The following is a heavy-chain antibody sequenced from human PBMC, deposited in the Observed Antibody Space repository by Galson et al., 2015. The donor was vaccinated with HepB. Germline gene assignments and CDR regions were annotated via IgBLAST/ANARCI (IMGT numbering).Heavy chain of an antibody. CDR1: GFTFSIYG. CDR2: ISSGSHYI. CDR3: ARDKSSVSSGAIDL. Sequence: SLRLSCATSGFTFSIYGLNWVRQAPGKGPEWVSSISSGSHYISYADPVKGRFTVSRDNSKNALFLHMSNLTVGDTAVYYCARDKSSVSSGAIDLWGQGTLVTVSS. V-gene: IGHV3-21*01. J-gene: IGHJ5*02. D-gene: IGHD6-25*01.